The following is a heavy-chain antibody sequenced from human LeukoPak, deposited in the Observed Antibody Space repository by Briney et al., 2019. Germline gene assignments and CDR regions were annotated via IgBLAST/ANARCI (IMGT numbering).Heavy chain of an antibody. V-gene: IGHV3-23*01. CDR3: AKDLSERRGLIAAATLGGH. CDR2: ISGSGGTT. J-gene: IGHJ4*02. Sequence: GGFLRLSCAASGFTFSSYAMSWVRQAPGKGLEWVSGISGSGGTTYYADSVKGRFTISRDNSKNTMCLQMNSLGAEDTAVYCCAKDLSERRGLIAAATLGGHWGQGTLVTVSS. CDR1: GFTFSSYA. D-gene: IGHD6-13*01.